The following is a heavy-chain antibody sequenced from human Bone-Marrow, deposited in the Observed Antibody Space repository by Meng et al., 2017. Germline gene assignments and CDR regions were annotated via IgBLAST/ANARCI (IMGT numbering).Heavy chain of an antibody. Sequence: GSLRLSCTVSGVSISSSTYFWGWIRQPPGKGLEWIGSIYYSGGTYYNPSLKSRVTISVDTSKNQFSLKLSSVTAADTAVYYCARDRDCSGGSCYYYYGMDVWGQGNTV. CDR1: GVSISSSTYF. D-gene: IGHD2-15*01. CDR2: IYYSGGT. J-gene: IGHJ6*01. CDR3: ARDRDCSGGSCYYYYGMDV. V-gene: IGHV4-39*07.